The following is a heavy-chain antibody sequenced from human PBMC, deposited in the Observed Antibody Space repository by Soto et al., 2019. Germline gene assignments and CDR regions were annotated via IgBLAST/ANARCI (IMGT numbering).Heavy chain of an antibody. CDR1: GFTFSRNA. V-gene: IGHV3-23*01. J-gene: IGHJ4*02. CDR2: ISGGGGAT. Sequence: GGSLRLSCAASGFTFSRNAMSWVRQAPGKGLEWVSGISGGGGATYYADSVKGRFTISRDNSKNTLYLQMNSLRAEDTAIYYCAKVGRQFTHFDYWGQGTLVTVSS. CDR3: AKVGRQFTHFDY.